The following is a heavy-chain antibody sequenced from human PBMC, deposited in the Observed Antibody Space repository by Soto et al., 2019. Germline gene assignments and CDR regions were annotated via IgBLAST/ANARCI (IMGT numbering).Heavy chain of an antibody. D-gene: IGHD3-3*01. CDR2: IIPIFGTA. Sequence: QVQLVQSGAEVKKPGSSVKVSCKASGGTFSSYAISWVRQAPGQGLEWMGGIIPIFGTANYAQKFQGRVTITAHESTSTAYMEQSSLRSEDTAVYYCASSDDFWSAPFDYCGQGTLLTVSS. CDR1: GGTFSSYA. J-gene: IGHJ4*02. CDR3: ASSDDFWSAPFDY. V-gene: IGHV1-69*01.